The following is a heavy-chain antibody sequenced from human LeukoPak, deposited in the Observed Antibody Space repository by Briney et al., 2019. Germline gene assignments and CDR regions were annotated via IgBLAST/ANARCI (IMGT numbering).Heavy chain of an antibody. CDR3: ARSIVETGYYYYGMDV. CDR1: GGSITSYY. Sequence: PSETLSLTCTVSGGSITSYYWSWIRQPAGKGLEWIGRIYSSGSTNCNPSLKSRVTMSVDTSKKQFSLKLTSVTAADTAVYYCARSIVETGYYYYGMDVWGQGTTVTVSS. V-gene: IGHV4-4*07. CDR2: IYSSGST. J-gene: IGHJ6*02. D-gene: IGHD6-19*01.